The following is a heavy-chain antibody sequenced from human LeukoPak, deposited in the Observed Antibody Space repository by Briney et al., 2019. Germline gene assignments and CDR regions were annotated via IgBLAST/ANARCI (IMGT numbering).Heavy chain of an antibody. J-gene: IGHJ6*03. CDR3: ARSIVVVPAALVGDYYYYMDV. V-gene: IGHV4-59*01. CDR1: GGSISSYY. CDR2: MYYSGST. Sequence: SETLSLTCTVSGGSISSYYWSWIRQPPGKGLEWIGYMYYSGSTNYNPSLKSRVTISVDTSKNQFSLKLNSVTAADTAVYYCARSIVVVPAALVGDYYYYMDVWGKGTTVTVSS. D-gene: IGHD2-2*01.